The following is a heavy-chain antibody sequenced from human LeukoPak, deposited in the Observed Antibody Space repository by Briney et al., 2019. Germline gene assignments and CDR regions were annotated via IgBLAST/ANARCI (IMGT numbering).Heavy chain of an antibody. CDR2: INHSGST. CDR1: GGSFSGYY. Sequence: KPSETLSLTCAVYGGSFSGYYWSWIRQPPGKGLEWLGEINHSGSTNYNPSLKSRVTISVDTSKNQFSLNMRSVTASDTAVYYCARLNYYFYGTDVWGQGTSVTVSS. CDR3: ARLNYYFYGTDV. J-gene: IGHJ6*02. V-gene: IGHV4-34*01.